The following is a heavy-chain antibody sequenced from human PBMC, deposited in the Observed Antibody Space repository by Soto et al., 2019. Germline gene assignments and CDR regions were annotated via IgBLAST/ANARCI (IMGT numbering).Heavy chain of an antibody. J-gene: IGHJ6*02. Sequence: PGGSLRLSCAASGFTFSSYGMHWVRQAPGKGLEWVAVISYDGSNKDYADSVRGRFTISRDNSKNTLYLQMNSLRAEDTAVYYCAKDLTYYDILTGYPIYYYYGMDVWGQGTTVTVSS. D-gene: IGHD3-9*01. CDR2: ISYDGSNK. CDR1: GFTFSSYG. CDR3: AKDLTYYDILTGYPIYYYYGMDV. V-gene: IGHV3-30*18.